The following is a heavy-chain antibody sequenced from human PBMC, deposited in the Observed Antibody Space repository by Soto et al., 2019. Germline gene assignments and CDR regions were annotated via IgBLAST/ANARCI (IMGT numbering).Heavy chain of an antibody. CDR3: ARDSNYYDSRYQLGRAFDI. J-gene: IGHJ3*02. CDR2: ISSSSSYT. Sequence: QVQLVESGGGLVKPGGSLRLSCAASGFTFSDYYMSWIRQAPGKGLEWVSYISSSSSYTNYADSVKGRFTISRDNAKNSVYLQMNSLRAEDTAVYYCARDSNYYDSRYQLGRAFDIWGQGTMVTVSS. V-gene: IGHV3-11*05. D-gene: IGHD3-22*01. CDR1: GFTFSDYY.